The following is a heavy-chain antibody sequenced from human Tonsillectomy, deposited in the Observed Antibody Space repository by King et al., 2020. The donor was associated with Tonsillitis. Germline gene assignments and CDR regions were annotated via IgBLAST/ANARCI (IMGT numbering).Heavy chain of an antibody. D-gene: IGHD6-19*01. V-gene: IGHV3-23*04. CDR3: TKRAAVSGSDY. CDR1: GFTFSSNA. J-gene: IGHJ4*02. CDR2: INSGGTST. Sequence: VQLVESGGGLVQPGGSLRLSCAASGFTFSSNAMTWVRQAPGKGLEWVSTINSGGTSTYYADSVKGRFTISRDNSKNTRYLQMNSLRAEDSAVYYCTKRAAVSGSDYWGQGTLVTVSS.